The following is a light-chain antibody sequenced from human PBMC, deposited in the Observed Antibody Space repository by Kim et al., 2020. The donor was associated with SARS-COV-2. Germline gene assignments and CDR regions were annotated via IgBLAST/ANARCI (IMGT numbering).Light chain of an antibody. Sequence: LGQTVGITCQGDSLRSYNASWYQQKPGQAPLLVLYEKNNRPTGIPDRFSGSSSGNTASLTITGAQAEDEADYYCNSRESGVNHVVFGGGTQLTVL. CDR2: EKN. CDR1: SLRSYN. V-gene: IGLV3-19*01. J-gene: IGLJ2*01. CDR3: NSRESGVNHVV.